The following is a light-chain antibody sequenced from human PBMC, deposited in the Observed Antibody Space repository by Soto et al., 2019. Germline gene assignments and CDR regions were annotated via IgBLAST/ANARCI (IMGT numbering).Light chain of an antibody. J-gene: IGLJ2*01. CDR3: CAYGSSGTFAFVK. Sequence: QSALTQPASVSGSPGQSITISCTGTSSDVGNYNLVSWYQQHPGTAPKLVLYEVFRRPSGVSNRFSGSKSGNTASLTISGLQAEDEADYYCCAYGSSGTFAFVKFGGGTKLTVL. CDR2: EVF. V-gene: IGLV2-23*02. CDR1: SSDVGNYNL.